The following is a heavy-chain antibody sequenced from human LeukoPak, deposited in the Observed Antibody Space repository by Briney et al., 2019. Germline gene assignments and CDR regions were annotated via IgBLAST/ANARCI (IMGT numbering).Heavy chain of an antibody. CDR2: IRSKANSYAT. Sequence: GGSLRLSCAASGFTFSGSAMPWVRQASGKGLEWVGRIRSKANSYATAYAASVKGRFTISRDDSKNTAYLQMNSLRAEDTAVYYCAKVEERPLDTSGYWGQGTLVTVSS. J-gene: IGHJ4*02. CDR1: GFTFSGSA. CDR3: AKVEERPLDTSGY. D-gene: IGHD2-2*01. V-gene: IGHV3-73*01.